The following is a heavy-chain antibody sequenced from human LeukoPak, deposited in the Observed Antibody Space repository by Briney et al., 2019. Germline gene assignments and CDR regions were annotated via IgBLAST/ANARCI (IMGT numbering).Heavy chain of an antibody. CDR2: ISSGSGHI. Sequence: GGSLRLSCAASGFTFSSYWMSWVRQAPGKGLEWVSSISSGSGHIYYAESVRGRFTISRDNAKNSLFLEMNSLSTEDTAVYYCAGGSSTNSYYFDYWGQGTVVTVSS. D-gene: IGHD6-13*01. CDR1: GFTFSSYW. V-gene: IGHV3-21*01. J-gene: IGHJ4*02. CDR3: AGGSSTNSYYFDY.